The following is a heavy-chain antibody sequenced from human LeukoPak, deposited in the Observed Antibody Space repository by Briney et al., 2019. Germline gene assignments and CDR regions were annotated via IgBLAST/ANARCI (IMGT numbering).Heavy chain of an antibody. V-gene: IGHV1-8*01. CDR1: GYTFTSYD. J-gene: IGHJ4*02. CDR2: RNPNSDNT. D-gene: IGHD3-3*01. Sequence: HGASVKVSCKASGYTFTSYDINLVRQATGQGLEWMGWRNPNSDNTGYAQKFQGRVTMTRNTSISTAYMELSSLRSEDTAVYYCARSANFWSGYFVYFDYWGQGTLVTVSS. CDR3: ARSANFWSGYFVYFDY.